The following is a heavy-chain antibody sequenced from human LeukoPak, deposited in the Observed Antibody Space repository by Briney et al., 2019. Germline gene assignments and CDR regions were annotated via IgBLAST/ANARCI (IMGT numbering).Heavy chain of an antibody. CDR2: IYYSGSS. CDR1: GGSISSSSNY. V-gene: IGHV4-39*01. D-gene: IGHD3-22*01. Sequence: SETLSLTCTDSGGSISSSSNYWGWIRQPPGKGLEWIGSIYYSGSSYYNPSLKSRVTISVDTSKNQFSLKLSSVTAADTAVYYCARQYDSSGYYYFDYWGQGTLVTVSS. J-gene: IGHJ4*02. CDR3: ARQYDSSGYYYFDY.